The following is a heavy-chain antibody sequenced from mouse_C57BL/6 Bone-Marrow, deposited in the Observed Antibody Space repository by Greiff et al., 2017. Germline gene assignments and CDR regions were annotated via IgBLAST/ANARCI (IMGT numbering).Heavy chain of an antibody. CDR2: IRNKANGYTT. V-gene: IGHV7-3*01. D-gene: IGHD1-1*01. J-gene: IGHJ4*01. CDR3: ARSSLYYGSSSYYAMDY. Sequence: DVHLVESGGGLVQPGGSLSLSCAASGFTFTDYYMSWVRQPPGKALEWLGFIRNKANGYTTAYSASVKGRFTISRDNSQSILYLQMNALRAEDSATYYCARSSLYYGSSSYYAMDYWGQGTSVTVSS. CDR1: GFTFTDYY.